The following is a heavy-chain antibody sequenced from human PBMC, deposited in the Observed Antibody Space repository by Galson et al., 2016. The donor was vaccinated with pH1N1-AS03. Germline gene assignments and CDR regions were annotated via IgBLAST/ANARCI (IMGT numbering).Heavy chain of an antibody. Sequence: SLRLSCAASGFTFNTYWMHWVRQAPGKGLEWVANIKQDGSEKYYVDSVKGRFTISRDNAKNSLYLQMKSLRAEDTAVYYCASAIEAAGSSWGQGTLVTVSS. J-gene: IGHJ5*02. CDR2: IKQDGSEK. D-gene: IGHD6-13*01. CDR1: GFTFNTYW. V-gene: IGHV3-7*01. CDR3: ASAIEAAGSS.